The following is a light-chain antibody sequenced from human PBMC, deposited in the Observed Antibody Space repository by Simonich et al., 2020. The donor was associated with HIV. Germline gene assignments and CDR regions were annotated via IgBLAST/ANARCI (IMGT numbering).Light chain of an antibody. V-gene: IGKV3-20*01. CDR3: QQYGSSPYT. J-gene: IGKJ2*01. CDR2: GAS. CDR1: QSVSSNY. Sequence: EIVLTQSPGTLSLSPGERATLSWRASQSVSSNYLAWYQQKSGQAPRLLIYGASSRATGITDRFSGSGSGTDFTLTISRLEPEDFAIYYCQQYGSSPYTFGQGTKLEIK.